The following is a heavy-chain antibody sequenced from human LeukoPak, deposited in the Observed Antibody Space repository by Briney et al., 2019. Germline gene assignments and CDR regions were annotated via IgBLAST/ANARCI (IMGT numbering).Heavy chain of an antibody. Sequence: GGSLRLSCAAFDFTFSNYAMSWVRQSPGKGLEWVSATSGSGASRYYPDSVKGRFTISRDNSKNTLSLEMNSLRAEDTAVYYCARHPRDTALFTIDYWGQGTLVTVSS. D-gene: IGHD5-18*01. CDR3: ARHPRDTALFTIDY. CDR1: DFTFSNYA. CDR2: TSGSGASR. J-gene: IGHJ4*02. V-gene: IGHV3-23*01.